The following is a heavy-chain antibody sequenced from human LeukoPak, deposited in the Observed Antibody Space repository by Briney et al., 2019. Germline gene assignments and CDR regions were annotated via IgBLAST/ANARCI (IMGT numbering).Heavy chain of an antibody. CDR2: ISGSGGST. Sequence: GGSLRLSCAASGLTFSSYAMSWVRQAPGKGLEWVSGISGSGGSTDSADSVKGRFTISRDNSKNSLFLQMNSLRDEDTALYYCARGVNAFDIWGQGTMVTVSS. CDR1: GLTFSSYA. J-gene: IGHJ3*02. V-gene: IGHV3-23*01. D-gene: IGHD3-3*01. CDR3: ARGVNAFDI.